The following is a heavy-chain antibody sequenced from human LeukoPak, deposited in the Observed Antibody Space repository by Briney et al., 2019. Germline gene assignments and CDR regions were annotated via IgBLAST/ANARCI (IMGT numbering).Heavy chain of an antibody. CDR2: IYYSGST. CDR3: ARHTSSGPIDY. J-gene: IGHJ4*02. CDR1: GGSISSYY. V-gene: IGHV4-59*08. Sequence: SETLSLTCTVSGGSISSYYWSWIRQPPGKGLEWIGYIYYSGSTNYNPSLKTGVTISVHTSKNQFSLKLSSVPAADTAVYYCARHTSSGPIDYWGQGTLVTVSS. D-gene: IGHD3-22*01.